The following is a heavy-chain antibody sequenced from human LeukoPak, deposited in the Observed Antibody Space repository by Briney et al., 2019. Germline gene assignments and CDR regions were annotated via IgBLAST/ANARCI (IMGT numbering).Heavy chain of an antibody. V-gene: IGHV4-59*08. CDR1: GGSISSYY. D-gene: IGHD4-17*01. J-gene: IGHJ6*02. CDR2: IYYSGST. CDR3: ARRTTGLYYYGMDV. Sequence: SETLSLTCTVSGGSISSYYWSWIRQPPGKGLEWIGYIYYSGSTNYNPSLKSRVTISVDTSKNQFSLKLSSVTAADTAVYYCARRTTGLYYYGMDVWGQGTTVTVSS.